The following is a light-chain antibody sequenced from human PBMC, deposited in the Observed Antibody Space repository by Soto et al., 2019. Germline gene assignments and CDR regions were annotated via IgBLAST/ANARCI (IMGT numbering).Light chain of an antibody. V-gene: IGKV1-27*01. CDR2: AAS. CDR1: QDISNY. CDR3: QKYNSAPMYT. J-gene: IGKJ2*01. Sequence: DIQMTQSPSALSASVGDRVTITCRASQDISNYLAWYQQKPGKAPKLLIYAASTLQSGAPSRFSGSGSATDFTLTISSLQPEDVATYYCQKYNSAPMYTFGQGTKLEIK.